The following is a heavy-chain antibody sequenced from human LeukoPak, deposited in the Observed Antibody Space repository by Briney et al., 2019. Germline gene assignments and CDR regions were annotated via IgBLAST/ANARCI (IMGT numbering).Heavy chain of an antibody. J-gene: IGHJ5*02. CDR3: ASEGVRSNWFDP. Sequence: SVKVSCQGSGFPLSSYGISRGRPAPGQRPEWMGWISAYNGNTNYAQKFQGRVTMTRDTSISTAYMELSRLRSDDTAVYYCASEGVRSNWFDPWGQGTLVTVSS. D-gene: IGHD3-10*01. CDR1: GFPLSSYG. V-gene: IGHV1-18*01. CDR2: ISAYNGNT.